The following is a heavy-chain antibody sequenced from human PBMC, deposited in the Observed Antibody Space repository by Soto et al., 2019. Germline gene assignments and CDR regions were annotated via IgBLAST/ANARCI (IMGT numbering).Heavy chain of an antibody. CDR2: INAGNGNT. Sequence: QVQLVQSGAEVKKPGASVKVSCKASGYTFTSYAMHWVRHAPGQRLEWMGWINAGNGNTKYSQKFQGRVTITRDTSAITAYMELSSLTSEDTAVYSCARDLGGWPDYWGQGTLVTVSS. D-gene: IGHD2-15*01. CDR3: ARDLGGWPDY. CDR1: GYTFTSYA. J-gene: IGHJ4*02. V-gene: IGHV1-3*01.